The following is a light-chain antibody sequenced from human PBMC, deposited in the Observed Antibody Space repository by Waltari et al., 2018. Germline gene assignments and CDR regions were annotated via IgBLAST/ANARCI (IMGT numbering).Light chain of an antibody. Sequence: DIVMTQPPDSLAVSRGERVTIHCKSSQSVLYNSNNKNYLAWYQQKPGQPPKLLIYWASTRQSGVPDRFSGSGSGTDFTLTISSLEAEDVAVYYCQQYYRSRTFGQGTKVEIK. CDR3: QQYYRSRT. CDR2: WAS. J-gene: IGKJ1*01. V-gene: IGKV4-1*01. CDR1: QSVLYNSNNKNY.